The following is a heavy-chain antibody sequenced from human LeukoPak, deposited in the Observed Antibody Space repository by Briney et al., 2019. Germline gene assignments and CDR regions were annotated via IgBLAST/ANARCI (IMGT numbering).Heavy chain of an antibody. V-gene: IGHV3-15*01. CDR1: GFTFSNAW. D-gene: IGHD3-3*01. CDR2: IKSKTEGGTT. J-gene: IGHJ4*02. CDR3: TTDTYSDFWSGYSQVAVY. Sequence: GGSLRLSCAASGFTFSNAWMSWVRQAPGKGLEWVGRIKSKTEGGTTDYAAPVKGRFTISSDASNNTLYLQMSRLKTEATAVYYCTTDTYSDFWSGYSQVAVYWGQGTLVTVSS.